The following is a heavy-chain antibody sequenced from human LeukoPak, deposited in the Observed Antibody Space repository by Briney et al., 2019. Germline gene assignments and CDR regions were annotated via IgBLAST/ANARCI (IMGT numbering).Heavy chain of an antibody. CDR3: ARGGYYDSSGYYSQFDY. J-gene: IGHJ4*02. Sequence: GGSLRLSCAASGFSFSSYSMNWVRLAPGKGLEWVSSISSSSSYIYYADSVKGRFTISRDNAKNSLYLQMNSLRAEDTAVYYCARGGYYDSSGYYSQFDYWGQGTLVTVSS. D-gene: IGHD3-22*01. CDR2: ISSSSSYI. V-gene: IGHV3-21*01. CDR1: GFSFSSYS.